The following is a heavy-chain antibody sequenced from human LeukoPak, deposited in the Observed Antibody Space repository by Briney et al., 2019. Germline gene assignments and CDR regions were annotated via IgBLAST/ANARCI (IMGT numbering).Heavy chain of an antibody. CDR2: IFYSGTT. CDR3: ARVSDTDMFFFDY. Sequence: TLSLTFTVSGGSISSGTNFWSWIRQHPGKGLEWIGYIFYSGTTNYNPSLKSRVTVSVDTSKNQFSLRLSSVTAADTAVYYCARVSDTDMFFFDYWGQGSLVTVSS. J-gene: IGHJ4*02. CDR1: GGSISSGTNF. D-gene: IGHD5-18*01. V-gene: IGHV4-31*03.